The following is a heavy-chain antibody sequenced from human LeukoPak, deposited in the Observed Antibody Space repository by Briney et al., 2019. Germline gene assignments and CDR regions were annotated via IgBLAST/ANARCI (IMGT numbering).Heavy chain of an antibody. D-gene: IGHD6-19*01. CDR3: ARDPLAVAGLYGMDV. V-gene: IGHV1-69*13. CDR2: IIPIFGTA. J-gene: IGHJ6*02. CDR1: GGTFISYA. Sequence: ASVKVSCKASGGTFISYAISWVRQAPGQGLEWMGGIIPIFGTANYAQKFQGRVTITADESTSTAYMELSSLRSEDTAVYYCARDPLAVAGLYGMDVWGQGTTVTVSS.